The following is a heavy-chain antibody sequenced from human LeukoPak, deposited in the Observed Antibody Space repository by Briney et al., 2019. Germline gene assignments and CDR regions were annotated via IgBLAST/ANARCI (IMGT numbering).Heavy chain of an antibody. CDR3: ARHPRIAAAGTGENWFDP. CDR1: GGSISSSNW. CDR2: IYHSGST. D-gene: IGHD6-13*01. J-gene: IGHJ5*02. V-gene: IGHV4-4*02. Sequence: SETLSLTCAVSGGSISSSNWWSWVRQPPGKGLEWIGEIYHSGSTNYNPSLKSRVTISVDKSKNQFSLKLSSVTAADTAVYYCARHPRIAAAGTGENWFDPWGQGTLVTVSS.